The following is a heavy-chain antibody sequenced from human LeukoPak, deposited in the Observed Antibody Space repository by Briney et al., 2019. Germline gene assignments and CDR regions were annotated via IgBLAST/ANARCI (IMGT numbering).Heavy chain of an antibody. V-gene: IGHV3-66*01. CDR1: GFTFGSYA. D-gene: IGHD3-10*01. CDR2: IYSGGTI. CDR3: AKGGGIHVSFDY. Sequence: GGSLRLSCAASGFTFGSYAMSWVRQAPGKGLEWVSVIYSGGTIYYADSVKGRFTISRDNSKNTVYLQMNSLRAEDTAVYYCAKGGGIHVSFDYWGQGTLVTVSS. J-gene: IGHJ4*02.